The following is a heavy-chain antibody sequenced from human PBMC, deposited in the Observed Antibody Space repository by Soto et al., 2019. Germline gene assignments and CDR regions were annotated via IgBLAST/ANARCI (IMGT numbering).Heavy chain of an antibody. CDR1: GDTLSFYT. Sequence: QVQLVQSGAALKKPGSSVKVSCKASGDTLSFYTINWVRQAPGLGLEWMGRVNPILSMSNYAQKFQGRVTMTADKSTSTAYMARRSLRSADTAFYYCATSYGSGYRAFDYWGQGALVTVSS. V-gene: IGHV1-69*02. CDR2: VNPILSMS. J-gene: IGHJ4*02. CDR3: ATSYGSGYRAFDY. D-gene: IGHD3-10*01.